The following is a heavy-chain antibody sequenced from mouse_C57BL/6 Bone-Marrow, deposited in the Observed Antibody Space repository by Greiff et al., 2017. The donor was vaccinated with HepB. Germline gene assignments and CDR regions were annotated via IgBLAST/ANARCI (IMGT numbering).Heavy chain of an antibody. V-gene: IGHV5-17*01. J-gene: IGHJ2*01. CDR1: GFTFSDSG. Sequence: EVQGVESGGGLVKPGGSLKLSCAASGFTFSDSGMHWVRQPPEKGLEWVAYISSGSGTIYYADTVKGRFTISRDNAKNTLFLHMTSLRSADTAMYYCARDWDYFDYGDRGNTLTVTA. CDR2: ISSGSGTI. CDR3: ARDWDYFDY. D-gene: IGHD4-1*01.